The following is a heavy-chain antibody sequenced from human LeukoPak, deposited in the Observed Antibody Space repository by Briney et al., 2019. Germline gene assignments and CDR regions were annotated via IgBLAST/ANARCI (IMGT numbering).Heavy chain of an antibody. D-gene: IGHD3-22*01. CDR2: IWSDGSNQ. CDR1: RFTFRSYG. CDR3: AREGSDSRGYSLGY. Sequence: AGGSLRLSCAASRFTFRSYGMHWVRQAPGKGLEWVADIWSDGSNQHYADSVKGRFTISRDNSKNTLDLQMSSLRVEDTAVYYCAREGSDSRGYSLGYWGQGTLVTVSS. J-gene: IGHJ4*02. V-gene: IGHV3-33*01.